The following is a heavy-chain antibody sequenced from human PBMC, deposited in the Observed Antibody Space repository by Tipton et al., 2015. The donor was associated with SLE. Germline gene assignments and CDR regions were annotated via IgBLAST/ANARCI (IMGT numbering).Heavy chain of an antibody. Sequence: TLSLTCTVSGGSISSYYWSWIRQPPGKGLEWIGYIYTSGSTNYNPSLQSRVTISVDTSKNQFSLKLSSVTAADTAVYYCARRSPSDYYDSSGYSYFDYWGQGTLVTVSS. CDR3: ARRSPSDYYDSSGYSYFDY. CDR2: IYTSGST. J-gene: IGHJ4*02. D-gene: IGHD3-22*01. V-gene: IGHV4-4*08. CDR1: GGSISSYY.